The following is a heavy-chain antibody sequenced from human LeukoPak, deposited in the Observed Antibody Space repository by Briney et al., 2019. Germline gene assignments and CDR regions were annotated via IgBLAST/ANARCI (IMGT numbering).Heavy chain of an antibody. Sequence: GASVTVSCKASRYTFTGYYMHWVRQAPGQGLEWMGWINPNSGGTNYAQKFQGRVTMTRDTSISTAYMELSRLRSDDTAVYYCARDQENWNFDYWGQGTLVTVSS. CDR1: RYTFTGYY. CDR2: INPNSGGT. V-gene: IGHV1-2*02. J-gene: IGHJ4*02. D-gene: IGHD1-1*01. CDR3: ARDQENWNFDY.